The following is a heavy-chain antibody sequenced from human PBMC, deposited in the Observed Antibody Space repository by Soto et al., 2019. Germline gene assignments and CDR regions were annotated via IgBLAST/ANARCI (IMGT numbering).Heavy chain of an antibody. CDR2: TYYRSNWRH. Sequence: PSQTLSLTYAISGDSVSSNTAAWNWIRSSPSRGLEWLGRTYYRSNWRHDYAVSVKSRITVNPDTSKNHFSLQLNSVTPDDTAVYYCAGGVAGSGFDLWGQGTLVTVSS. D-gene: IGHD6-19*01. J-gene: IGHJ4*02. V-gene: IGHV6-1*01. CDR3: AGGVAGSGFDL. CDR1: GDSVSSNTAA.